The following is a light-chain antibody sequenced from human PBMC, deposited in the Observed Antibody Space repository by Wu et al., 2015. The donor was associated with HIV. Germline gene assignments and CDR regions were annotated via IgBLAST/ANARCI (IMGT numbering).Light chain of an antibody. CDR2: EAS. V-gene: IGKV1-5*03. CDR3: QQYNGYPWT. Sequence: DIQMTQSPSTLSASVGDRVTISCRASQSINIWLAWYQQKPGKAPKLLIYEASRLENGVSSRFSGSGSKTEFTLTISSLQPDDSATYYCQQYNGYPWTFGQGTKVVIK. CDR1: QSINIW. J-gene: IGKJ1*01.